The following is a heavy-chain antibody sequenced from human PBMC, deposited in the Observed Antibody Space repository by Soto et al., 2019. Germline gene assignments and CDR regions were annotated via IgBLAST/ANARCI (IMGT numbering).Heavy chain of an antibody. CDR3: ARVGGVAARTFDY. Sequence: SETLSLTCTVSGGSISPFYWSWVRQPPGKGLEWIGYLYYSGNTNYNSSLKSRVTISVDASKNQVSLRLTSVTAADTAVYYCARVGGVAARTFDYWGQGTVVTVSS. V-gene: IGHV4-59*01. D-gene: IGHD2-15*01. CDR2: LYYSGNT. CDR1: GGSISPFY. J-gene: IGHJ4*02.